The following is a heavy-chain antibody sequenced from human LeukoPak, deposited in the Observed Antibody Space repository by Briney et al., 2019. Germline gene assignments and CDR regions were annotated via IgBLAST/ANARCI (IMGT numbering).Heavy chain of an antibody. CDR1: GYTFTGYC. D-gene: IGHD6-13*01. CDR2: INPNSGGT. Sequence: ASVKVSCKASGYTFTGYCMHWVRQAPGQGLEWMGWINPNSGGTNYAQKFQGRDTMTRDTSISTAYMELSRLRSDDTAVYYCARAAYSSSRYIWFDPWGQGTLVTVSS. CDR3: ARAAYSSSRYIWFDP. J-gene: IGHJ5*02. V-gene: IGHV1-2*02.